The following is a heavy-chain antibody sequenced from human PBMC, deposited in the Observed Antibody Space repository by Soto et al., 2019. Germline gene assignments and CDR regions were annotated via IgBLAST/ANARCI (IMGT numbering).Heavy chain of an antibody. D-gene: IGHD3-10*01. CDR3: ARGYYYGSGRPTPGGMDV. CDR1: GYTFTNYD. Sequence: QVHLVQSGAEVKKPGASVKVSCKASGYTFTNYDINWVRQAPGQGLEWMGWISTYTGNTNYAQKRQGRATMNTDTSTSTANMELRSLRSDDTAVYYCARGYYYGSGRPTPGGMDVWGQGTTVTVSS. V-gene: IGHV1-18*01. CDR2: ISTYTGNT. J-gene: IGHJ6*02.